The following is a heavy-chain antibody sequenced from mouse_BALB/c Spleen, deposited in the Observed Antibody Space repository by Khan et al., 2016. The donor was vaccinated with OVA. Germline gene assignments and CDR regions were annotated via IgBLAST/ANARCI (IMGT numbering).Heavy chain of an antibody. V-gene: IGHV1S137*01. CDR1: GYTFTDYA. CDR3: ARSHSGFAY. Sequence: QVQLKQSGAELVRPGVSVKISCKGSGYTFTDYAMHWVKQSHAKSLEWIGVISTYYGDANYNQKFKSKATMTVDKSSSTAYMELARLTSEDSAIYYCARSHSGFAYWGQGTLVTVS. CDR2: ISTYYGDA. J-gene: IGHJ3*01.